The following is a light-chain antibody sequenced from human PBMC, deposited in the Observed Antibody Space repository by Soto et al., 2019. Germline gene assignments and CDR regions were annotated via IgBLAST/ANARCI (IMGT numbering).Light chain of an antibody. CDR1: SSDVGGYNY. Sequence: QSVLTQPASVSGSPGQSITISCTGTSSDVGGYNYVSWYQQHPGKAPKLMIYDVDSRPSGVSNRFSGSKSGNTASLTISGLQSEDEADYYCSSYTSSSPLVFGGGTKLTVL. V-gene: IGLV2-14*03. CDR3: SSYTSSSPLV. CDR2: DVD. J-gene: IGLJ2*01.